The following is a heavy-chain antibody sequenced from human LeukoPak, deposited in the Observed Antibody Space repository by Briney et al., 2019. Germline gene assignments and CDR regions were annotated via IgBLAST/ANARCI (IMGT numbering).Heavy chain of an antibody. Sequence: GGSLRLSCAASGFTFSSYVTTWVRQAPGKGLEWVSSINSTSSFIYYADSVKGRFTISRDDAKNSLSLQMKSLTAEDTAVYCCARRPLSMPRGATTSYYFLDVWGKGTTVIVSS. D-gene: IGHD2/OR15-2a*01. V-gene: IGHV3-21*01. CDR3: ARRPLSMPRGATTSYYFLDV. CDR1: GFTFSSYV. CDR2: INSTSSFI. J-gene: IGHJ6*03.